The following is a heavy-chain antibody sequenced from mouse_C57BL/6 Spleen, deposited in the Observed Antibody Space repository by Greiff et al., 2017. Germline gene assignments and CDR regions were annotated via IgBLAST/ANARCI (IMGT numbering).Heavy chain of an antibody. D-gene: IGHD2-5*01. J-gene: IGHJ2*01. CDR3: TRGRYSNYYFDY. CDR2: IDPETGGT. CDR1: GYTFTDYE. V-gene: IGHV1-15*01. Sequence: VQLQQSGAELVRPGASVTLSCKASGYTFTDYEMHWVKQTPVHGLEWIGAIDPETGGTAYNQKFKGKAILTADKSSSTAYMELRSLTSEDSAVYYCTRGRYSNYYFDYWGQGTTLTVSS.